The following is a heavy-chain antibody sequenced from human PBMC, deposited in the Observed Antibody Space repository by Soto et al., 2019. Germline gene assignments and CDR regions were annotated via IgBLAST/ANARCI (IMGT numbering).Heavy chain of an antibody. Sequence: GGSLRLSCATSGFTFIDEWMHWVRQVPGKGLVWVSRINKDGSYKNYADFVEGRFTISRDDAKSELYLHMDRLRAEDTAVYYCARGGLEPFDYLGQGALVTVSS. CDR2: INKDGSYK. J-gene: IGHJ4*02. V-gene: IGHV3-74*01. D-gene: IGHD1-1*01. CDR3: ARGGLEPFDY. CDR1: GFTFIDEW.